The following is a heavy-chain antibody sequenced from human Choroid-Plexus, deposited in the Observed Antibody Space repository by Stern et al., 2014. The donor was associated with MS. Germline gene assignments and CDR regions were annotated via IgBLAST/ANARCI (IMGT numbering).Heavy chain of an antibody. Sequence: VQLVESGGGVVQPGRPLRLSCVASGFTFGSCAMHWVRQAPGKGLEWVAGVSCDGSNKYYADSVKGRFTISRDNSQNTLYMQMSSLRPEDTAVYYCAKDRHYLTYFFDHWGQGSLVTVSS. CDR3: AKDRHYLTYFFDH. D-gene: IGHD2/OR15-2a*01. CDR1: GFTFGSCA. V-gene: IGHV3-30*18. J-gene: IGHJ5*02. CDR2: VSCDGSNK.